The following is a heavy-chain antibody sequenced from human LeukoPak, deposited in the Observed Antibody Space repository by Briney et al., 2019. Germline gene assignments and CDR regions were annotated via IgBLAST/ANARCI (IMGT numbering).Heavy chain of an antibody. CDR2: INHSGST. V-gene: IGHV4-34*01. Sequence: SETLSLTCAVYGGSFSGYYWSWIRQPPGKGLEWIGEINHSGSTNYNPSLKSRVTISVDTSNNRFSLKLSSVTAADTAVYYCARPGIEATGNAFDIWGQGTMVTVSS. D-gene: IGHD6-13*01. CDR1: GGSFSGYY. J-gene: IGHJ3*02. CDR3: ARPGIEATGNAFDI.